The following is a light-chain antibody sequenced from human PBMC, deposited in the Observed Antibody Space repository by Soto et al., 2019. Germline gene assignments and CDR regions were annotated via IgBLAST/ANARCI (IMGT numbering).Light chain of an antibody. V-gene: IGLV2-14*01. Sequence: QSALTQPASVSGSPGQSITISCTGTSSDVGGYNYVSWYQQHPGKAPKLMIYDVSNRPSGVSNRFYGSKSGNTASLTISGLHAEDEADDYCSSYTSSSTVVFGGGTKLTVL. J-gene: IGLJ2*01. CDR3: SSYTSSSTVV. CDR2: DVS. CDR1: SSDVGGYNY.